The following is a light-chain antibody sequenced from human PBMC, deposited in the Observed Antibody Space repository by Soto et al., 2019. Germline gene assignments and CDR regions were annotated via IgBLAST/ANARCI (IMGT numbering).Light chain of an antibody. Sequence: EVVLTQSPFTLSLSPRERPNLSCRASQSFRGLLAWYQQKPGQAPRLLIYDAYNRATGIPPRFSGSGSGTDFTLTISSLEPEDSAVYYCQQRHMWPITFGQGTRLEIK. CDR3: QQRHMWPIT. V-gene: IGKV3-11*01. CDR1: QSFRGL. CDR2: DAY. J-gene: IGKJ5*01.